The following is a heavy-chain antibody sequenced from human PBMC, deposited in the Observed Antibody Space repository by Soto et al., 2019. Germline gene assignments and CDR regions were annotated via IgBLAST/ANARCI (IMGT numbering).Heavy chain of an antibody. CDR3: AKGRLAAANTFLDF. CDR1: GFTFSSHG. V-gene: IGHV3-33*06. Sequence: PGGSLRLSCAASGFTFSSHGMHWVRQAPGKGLEWVAVIWYDGSNKYYANSVKGRFTISRDNSKNTLFLQMNSLRVEDTAVYYCAKGRLAAANTFLDFWGQGTLVTVSS. D-gene: IGHD6-13*01. CDR2: IWYDGSNK. J-gene: IGHJ4*02.